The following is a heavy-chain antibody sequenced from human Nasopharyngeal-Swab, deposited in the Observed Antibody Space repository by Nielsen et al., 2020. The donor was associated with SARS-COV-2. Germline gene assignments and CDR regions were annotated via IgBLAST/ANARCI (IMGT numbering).Heavy chain of an antibody. Sequence: GSLRLSCAASGFTFSSYAMHWVRQAPGKGLEWVAVISYDGSNKYYADSVKGRFTISRDSSQNTLYLQMNSLRADDTAVYYCAKFREGRWGQGTLVTVSS. CDR1: GFTFSSYA. V-gene: IGHV3-30*04. CDR2: ISYDGSNK. CDR3: AKFREGR. J-gene: IGHJ4*02.